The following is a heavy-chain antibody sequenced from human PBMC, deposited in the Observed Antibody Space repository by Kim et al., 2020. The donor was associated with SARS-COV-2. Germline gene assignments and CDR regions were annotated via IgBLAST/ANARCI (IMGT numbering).Heavy chain of an antibody. J-gene: IGHJ4*02. D-gene: IGHD4-17*01. V-gene: IGHV3-72*01. CDR3: ARVLTDYGDYVFGY. Sequence: CPASLKGRLTISREDSKNSLYLQMNSLKTEDTAVYYCARVLTDYGDYVFGYWGQGTLVTVSS.